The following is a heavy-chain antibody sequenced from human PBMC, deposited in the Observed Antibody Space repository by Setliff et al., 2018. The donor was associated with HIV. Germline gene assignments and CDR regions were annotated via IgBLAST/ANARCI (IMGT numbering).Heavy chain of an antibody. CDR2: IYTSGST. Sequence: SETLSLTCTVSGGSISSGSCYWSWIRQPAGKGLEWIGRIYTSGSTNYNPSLKSRVTISVDTSKNQFSLKLSSVTAADTAVYYCARDRGYYDSSGSDPGFDPWGQGTLVTVSS. CDR1: GGSISSGSCY. D-gene: IGHD3-22*01. J-gene: IGHJ5*02. CDR3: ARDRGYYDSSGSDPGFDP. V-gene: IGHV4-61*02.